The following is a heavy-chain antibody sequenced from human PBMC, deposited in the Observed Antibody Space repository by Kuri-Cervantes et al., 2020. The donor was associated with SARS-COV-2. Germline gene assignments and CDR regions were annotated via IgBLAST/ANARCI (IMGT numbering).Heavy chain of an antibody. CDR1: GGSFSGYY. J-gene: IGHJ6*02. D-gene: IGHD3-3*01. CDR2: INHSGST. CDR3: ARGRITIFGVVIPYYYYGMDV. Sequence: SETLPLTCAVYGGSFSGYYWSWIRQPPGKGLEWIGEINHSGSTNYNPSLKSRVTISVDTSKNQFSLKLSSVTAADTAVYYCARGRITIFGVVIPYYYYGMDVWGQGTTVTVSS. V-gene: IGHV4-34*01.